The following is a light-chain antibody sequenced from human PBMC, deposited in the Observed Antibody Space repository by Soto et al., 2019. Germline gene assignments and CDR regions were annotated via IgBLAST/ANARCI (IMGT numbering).Light chain of an antibody. V-gene: IGKV3-15*01. CDR1: QSVSNN. J-gene: IGKJ4*01. CDR2: GAS. CDR3: QQYKNWPPVT. Sequence: ETVMTQSPATLSLFPGERATLSCRASQSVSNNLAWYRQKSGQSPRLLIYGASTRATGIPARFSGSGSETDFTLTISSLQSEDFAVYYCQQYKNWPPVTFGGGTKVEI.